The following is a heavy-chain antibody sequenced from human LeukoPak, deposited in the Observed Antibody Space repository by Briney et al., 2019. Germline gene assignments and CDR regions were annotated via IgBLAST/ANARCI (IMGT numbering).Heavy chain of an antibody. CDR2: IIPIFGTA. Sequence: SVKVSCKASGGTFSSYAISWVRQAPGQGLEWMGGIIPIFGTANYAQKFQGSVTMTRGTSTSTVYMELSSLRSDDTAVYYCASILGYCSSTSCSARNWFDPWGQGTLVTVSS. D-gene: IGHD2-2*01. V-gene: IGHV1-69*05. J-gene: IGHJ5*02. CDR1: GGTFSSYA. CDR3: ASILGYCSSTSCSARNWFDP.